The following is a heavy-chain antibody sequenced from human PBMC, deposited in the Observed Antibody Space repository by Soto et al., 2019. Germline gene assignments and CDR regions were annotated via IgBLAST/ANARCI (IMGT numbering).Heavy chain of an antibody. V-gene: IGHV2-5*02. D-gene: IGHD6-13*01. CDR1: GFSFTTDGMG. Sequence: QITLKESGPTLVKPTQTLTLTCTFSGFSFTTDGMGVGWIRQPPGKALEWLALIYWDDDKRYSPSLKSRRTITKDAYRNQVVLTFTNIDPADTATYYSAHLYWAASGTRYYFDYWGQGTLVTVTS. J-gene: IGHJ4*02. CDR3: AHLYWAASGTRYYFDY. CDR2: IYWDDDK.